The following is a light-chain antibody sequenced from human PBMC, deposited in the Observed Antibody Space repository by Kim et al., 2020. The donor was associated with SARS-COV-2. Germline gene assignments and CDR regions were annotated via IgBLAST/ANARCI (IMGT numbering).Light chain of an antibody. CDR3: SSYAGSNSLV. CDR1: SSDVGDYHY. CDR2: EVS. J-gene: IGLJ1*01. V-gene: IGLV2-8*01. Sequence: GQSVTISCTGTSSDVGDYHYVSWYQQHPGKAPKLMIYEVSKRPSGVPNRFSGSKSCNTASLTVSGLQAEDEADYYCSSYAGSNSLVFGTGTKVTVL.